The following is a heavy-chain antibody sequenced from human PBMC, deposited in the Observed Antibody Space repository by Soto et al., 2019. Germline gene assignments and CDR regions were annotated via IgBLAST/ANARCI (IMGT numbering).Heavy chain of an antibody. D-gene: IGHD1-26*01. J-gene: IGHJ4*02. CDR1: GFTFSSYG. Sequence: PGGSLRLSCAASGFTFSSYGMHWVRQAPGKGLEWVAVIWYDGSNKHYADPVKGRFTISRDNSKNTLSLQMNSLRAEDTAIYYCAREIDWYSNSSGFDNWGQGTLVTVSS. CDR2: IWYDGSNK. CDR3: AREIDWYSNSSGFDN. V-gene: IGHV3-33*01.